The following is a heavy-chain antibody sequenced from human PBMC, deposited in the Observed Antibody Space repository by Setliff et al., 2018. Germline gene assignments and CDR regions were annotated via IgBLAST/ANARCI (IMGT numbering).Heavy chain of an antibody. CDR2: INHRGST. Sequence: SETLSLTCAAYGGTFSDYYWTWIRQPPGKGLEWVGEINHRGSTTYNPSLKSRVTISVDTSKDQFSLKVISMTAADTAVYYCARGRNIAARLLDSWGQGTPVTV. V-gene: IGHV4-34*01. CDR3: ARGRNIAARLLDS. CDR1: GGTFSDYY. D-gene: IGHD6-6*01. J-gene: IGHJ4*02.